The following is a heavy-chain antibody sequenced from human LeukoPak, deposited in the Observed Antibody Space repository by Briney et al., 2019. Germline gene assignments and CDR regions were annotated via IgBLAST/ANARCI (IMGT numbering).Heavy chain of an antibody. V-gene: IGHV3-23*01. Sequence: PGGSLRLSCAASGFTFSSYAMSWVRQAPGKGLEWVSSISAGGGSTNCADSVKGRFTISRENPKNTLYLQMNSLRAEDTAVYYCAKEKYYGSDWGQGTLVIVSS. CDR3: AKEKYYGSD. CDR2: ISAGGGST. D-gene: IGHD3-10*01. J-gene: IGHJ4*02. CDR1: GFTFSSYA.